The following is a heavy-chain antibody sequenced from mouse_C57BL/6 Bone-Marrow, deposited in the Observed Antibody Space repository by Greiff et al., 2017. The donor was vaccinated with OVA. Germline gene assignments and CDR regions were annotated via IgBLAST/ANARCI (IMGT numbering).Heavy chain of an antibody. CDR1: GYTFTSYW. CDR3: ARDYYGSSVLGY. D-gene: IGHD1-1*01. Sequence: QVQLQQPGAELVKPGASVKLSCKASGYTFTSYWMQWVKQRPGQGLEWIGEIDPSDSYTNYNQKFKGKATLTVDTSSSTAYMQLSSLTSEDSAVDYCARDYYGSSVLGYWGQGTTLTVSS. J-gene: IGHJ2*01. V-gene: IGHV1-50*01. CDR2: IDPSDSYT.